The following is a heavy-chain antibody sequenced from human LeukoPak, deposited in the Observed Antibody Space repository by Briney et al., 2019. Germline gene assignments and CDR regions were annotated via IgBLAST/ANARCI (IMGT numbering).Heavy chain of an antibody. V-gene: IGHV4-38-2*02. D-gene: IGHD3-3*01. CDR1: GYSISRNYH. Sequence: PSETLSLTCNVSGYSISRNYHWGWIRQPPGKGLEWIGTIYHTGSTYYSPSLKSRVTISIRTSKNQFSLKLSSVTAADTAVYYCARAVPYYDFWSGPKNWFDPWGQGTLVTVSS. CDR3: ARAVPYYDFWSGPKNWFDP. CDR2: IYHTGST. J-gene: IGHJ5*02.